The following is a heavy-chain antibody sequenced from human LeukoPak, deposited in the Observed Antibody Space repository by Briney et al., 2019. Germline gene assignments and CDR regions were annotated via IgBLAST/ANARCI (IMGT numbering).Heavy chain of an antibody. CDR3: AQSSGWDSLKY. D-gene: IGHD6-19*01. J-gene: IGHJ4*02. Sequence: SVKVSCKASGGXFSSYAISWVRQAPGQGLQWMGGIIPIFGTANYAQKFQGRVTITADESTSTAYMELSSLRSEDTAVYYCAQSSGWDSLKYWGQGTLVTVSS. V-gene: IGHV1-69*01. CDR1: GGXFSSYA. CDR2: IIPIFGTA.